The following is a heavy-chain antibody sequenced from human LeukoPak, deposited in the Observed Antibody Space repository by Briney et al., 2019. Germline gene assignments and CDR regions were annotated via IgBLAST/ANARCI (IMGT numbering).Heavy chain of an antibody. CDR2: INSDGSST. CDR1: GFTFSSYW. V-gene: IGHV3-74*01. J-gene: IGHJ2*01. CDR3: AKWRSIVATSYFDL. D-gene: IGHD5-12*01. Sequence: PGGSLRLSCAASGFTFSSYWMHWVRQAPGKGLVWVSRINSDGSSTSYADSVKGRFTISRDNAKNTLYLQMNSLRAEDTAVYYCAKWRSIVATSYFDLWGRGTLVTVSS.